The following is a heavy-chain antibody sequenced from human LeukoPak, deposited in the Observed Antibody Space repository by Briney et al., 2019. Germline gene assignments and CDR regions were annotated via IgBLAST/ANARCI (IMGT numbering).Heavy chain of an antibody. CDR1: TELS. J-gene: IGHJ4*02. CDR3: ATDRMWYSSSWSYFDY. CDR2: XXPEDGET. Sequence: TELSMXXVRQAPGXGLEXXXXXXPEDGETIYAQKFQGRVTMTEDTSTDTAYMELSSLRSEDTAVYYCATDRMWYSSSWSYFDYWGQGTLVTVSS. D-gene: IGHD6-13*01. V-gene: IGHV1-24*01.